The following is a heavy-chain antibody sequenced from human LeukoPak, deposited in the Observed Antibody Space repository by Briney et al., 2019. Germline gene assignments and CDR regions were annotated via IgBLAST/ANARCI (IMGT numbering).Heavy chain of an antibody. V-gene: IGHV1-2*02. D-gene: IGHD6-19*01. CDR1: GYIFTGYY. CDR3: ARDCEVAGTPDY. CDR2: INPNSGGT. Sequence: ASVKVSCKASGYIFTGYYMHWVRQAPGQGLEWMGWINPNSGGTNYAQKFQGRVTMTRDTSISTAYMELSRLRSDDTAVYYCARDCEVAGTPDYWGQGTLVTVSS. J-gene: IGHJ4*02.